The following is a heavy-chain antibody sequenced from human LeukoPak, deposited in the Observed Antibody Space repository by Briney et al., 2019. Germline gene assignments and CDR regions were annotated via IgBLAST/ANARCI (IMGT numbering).Heavy chain of an antibody. CDR3: ARPNLQIVY. V-gene: IGHV4-39*01. Sequence: SETLSLTCAASGCSISSSGYYWGWIRQRQGKGLEWIGSIYCGRRTYSDPALKSRLTISVDTSKNQFSLKLHSVTAADTTVYYCARPNLQIVYWGQGTLVTVSS. D-gene: IGHD5-24*01. CDR2: IYCGRRT. J-gene: IGHJ4*02. CDR1: GCSISSSGYY.